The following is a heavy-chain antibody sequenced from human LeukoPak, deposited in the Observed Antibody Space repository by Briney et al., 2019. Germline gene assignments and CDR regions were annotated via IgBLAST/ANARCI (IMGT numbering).Heavy chain of an antibody. D-gene: IGHD2-8*01. V-gene: IGHV4-59*01. J-gene: IGHJ1*01. CDR1: GGSISSYY. Sequence: LETLSLTCTVSGGSISSYYWSWIRQPPGKGLEWIGYIYSSGSTNSNPSLKSRVTISLDRSKKQFSLKLSSVTAADTAVYYCAREGGYCANGVRHSLFQDWGQGTLVTVSS. CDR3: AREGGYCANGVRHSLFQD. CDR2: IYSSGST.